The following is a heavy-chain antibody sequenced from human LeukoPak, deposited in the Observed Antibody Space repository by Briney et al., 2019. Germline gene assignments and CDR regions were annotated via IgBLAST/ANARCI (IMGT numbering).Heavy chain of an antibody. CDR2: VDHDGSDT. J-gene: IGHJ4*02. V-gene: IGHV3-74*01. CDR1: GFTFTSYW. Sequence: GGSLRLSCAASGFTFTSYWMHWFRQPPGKGPVRVSRVDHDGSDTAYADSVTGRFTISRDNAKNTVYLQMNSLRAKDTAVYYCATDLGWGQGTLVTVSS. CDR3: ATDLG.